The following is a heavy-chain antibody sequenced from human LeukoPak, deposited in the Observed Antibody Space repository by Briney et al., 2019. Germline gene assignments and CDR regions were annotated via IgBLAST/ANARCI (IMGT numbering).Heavy chain of an antibody. CDR1: GGTFSSYA. Sequence: ASVKVSCKASGGTFSSYAISWVRQAPGQGLEWMGGIIPIFGTANYAQKFQGRVTITADESTSTAYMELSSLRPEDTAVYYCARGTFSGSYRIPFDYWGQGTLVTVSS. CDR3: ARGTFSGSYRIPFDY. D-gene: IGHD3-16*02. J-gene: IGHJ4*02. CDR2: IIPIFGTA. V-gene: IGHV1-69*01.